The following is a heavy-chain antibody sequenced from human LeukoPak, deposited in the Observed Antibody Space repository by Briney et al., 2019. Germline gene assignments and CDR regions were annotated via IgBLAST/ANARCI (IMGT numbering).Heavy chain of an antibody. J-gene: IGHJ5*02. CDR1: GFTFSSYG. V-gene: IGHV3-30*18. D-gene: IGHD3-3*01. CDR2: ISYDGSNK. Sequence: GGSLRLSCAASGFTFSSYGMHWVRQAPGKGLEWVAVISYDGSNKYYADSVKGRFTTSRDNSKNTLYLQMNSLRAEDTAVYYCAKSGYYNWFDPWGQGTLVTVSS. CDR3: AKSGYYNWFDP.